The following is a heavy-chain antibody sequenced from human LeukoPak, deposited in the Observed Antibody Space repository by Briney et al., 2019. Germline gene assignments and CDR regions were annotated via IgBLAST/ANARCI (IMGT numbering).Heavy chain of an antibody. Sequence: ASVKVSCKASGYTFTSYAMNWVQQASGQGLEWMGWINTNTGNPTYAQGFTGRFVFSLDTSVSTAYLQISSLKAEDTAVYYCAREDSSSWYYLWGQGTLVTVSS. J-gene: IGHJ4*02. CDR2: INTNTGNP. D-gene: IGHD6-13*01. CDR1: GYTFTSYA. CDR3: AREDSSSWYYL. V-gene: IGHV7-4-1*02.